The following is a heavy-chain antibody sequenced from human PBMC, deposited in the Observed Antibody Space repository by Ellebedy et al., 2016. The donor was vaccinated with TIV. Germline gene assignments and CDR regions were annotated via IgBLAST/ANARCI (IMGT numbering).Heavy chain of an antibody. V-gene: IGHV4-59*01. J-gene: IGHJ5*02. CDR1: GGSISSYY. D-gene: IGHD3-10*01. CDR3: ARGPAMVRGVIIRRWFDP. CDR2: IYYSGST. Sequence: MPSETLSLTCTVSGGSISSYYWSWIRQPPGKGLEWIGYIYYSGSTNYNPSLESRVTISADTSKNQFSLKLSSVTAADTAVYYCARGPAMVRGVIIRRWFDPWGQGTLVTVSS.